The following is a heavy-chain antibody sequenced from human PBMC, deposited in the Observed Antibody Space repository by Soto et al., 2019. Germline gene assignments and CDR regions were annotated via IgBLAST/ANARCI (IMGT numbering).Heavy chain of an antibody. J-gene: IGHJ4*02. CDR3: ARPHYDILTRYHTDCLDY. Sequence: GGSLRLSCAASGFTFSNYWMTWVRQVPGKGLEWVASINQDGSEEYYLGSVKGRFTISRDNAKNSLYLQMNSLRAEDTAVYYCARPHYDILTRYHTDCLDYWGQGTLVTVSS. V-gene: IGHV3-7*01. CDR2: INQDGSEE. CDR1: GFTFSNYW. D-gene: IGHD3-9*01.